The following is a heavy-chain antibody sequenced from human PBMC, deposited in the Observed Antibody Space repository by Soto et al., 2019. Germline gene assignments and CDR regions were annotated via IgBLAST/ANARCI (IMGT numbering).Heavy chain of an antibody. J-gene: IGHJ4*02. D-gene: IGHD3-10*01. CDR3: ARLTMVRGVIGYYFDF. CDR2: IYHSGST. Sequence: SETLSLTCAVSGGSISSGGYSWSWIRQPPGKGLEWIGYIYHSGSTYYNPSLKSRVTISVDRSKNQFSLKLSSVTAADTAVYYCARLTMVRGVIGYYFDFWGQGTLVTVSS. CDR1: GGSISSGGYS. V-gene: IGHV4-30-2*01.